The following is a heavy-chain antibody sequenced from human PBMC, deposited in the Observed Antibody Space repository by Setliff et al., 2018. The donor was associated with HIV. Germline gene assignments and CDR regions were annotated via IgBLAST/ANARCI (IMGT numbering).Heavy chain of an antibody. CDR1: GGSIGSYC. V-gene: IGHV4-59*12. Sequence: PSETLSLTCTVSGGSIGSYCWSWIRQPPGKGLEWLGTISYSGSTNYNPSLKSRVTISLDTSRNQFSLKLRSVTAADTAVYYCARFEVTTVTTRDYWGQGTLVTVSS. D-gene: IGHD4-17*01. J-gene: IGHJ4*01. CDR3: ARFEVTTVTTRDY. CDR2: ISYSGST.